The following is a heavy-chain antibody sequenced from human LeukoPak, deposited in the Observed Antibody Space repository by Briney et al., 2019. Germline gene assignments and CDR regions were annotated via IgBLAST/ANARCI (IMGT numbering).Heavy chain of an antibody. CDR3: AREGYCSSTSCYTNDAFDI. CDR2: ISAYNGNT. J-gene: IGHJ3*02. V-gene: IGHV1-18*01. D-gene: IGHD2-2*02. CDR1: GYIFTSYG. Sequence: ASVKVSCKASGYIFTSYGISWVRQAPGQGLEWMGWISAYNGNTNYAQKLQGRVTMTTDTSTTTAYMELSSLRSEDTAVYYCAREGYCSSTSCYTNDAFDIWGQGTMVTVSS.